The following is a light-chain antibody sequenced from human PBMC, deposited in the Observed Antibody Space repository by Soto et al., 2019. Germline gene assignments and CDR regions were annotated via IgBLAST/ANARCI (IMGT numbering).Light chain of an antibody. CDR2: DVN. J-gene: IGLJ2*01. V-gene: IGLV2-8*01. CDR1: SSDVGGYNY. Sequence: QSVLTQPPSSSESPGQSVTSSCTGTSSDVGGYNYVSWYQQHPGKAPKLMIYDVNKRPSGVPDRFSGSKSGNTASLTVSGLQAEDAADYYCSSYAGSNNVIFGGGTKLTVL. CDR3: SSYAGSNNVI.